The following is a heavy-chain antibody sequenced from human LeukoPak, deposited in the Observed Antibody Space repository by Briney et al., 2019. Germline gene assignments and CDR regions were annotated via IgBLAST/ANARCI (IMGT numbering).Heavy chain of an antibody. CDR1: GFTFSSHW. CDR3: ARDRDYYGMDV. J-gene: IGHJ6*04. D-gene: IGHD5-24*01. Sequence: GGSLRLSCAASGFTFSSHWMTWVRQVPGKGLEWVANIKQDGSEKYYVDSVKGRFTISRDNAKNSLFLQMNSLRAEDTAVYYCARDRDYYGMDVWGKGTTVTVSS. CDR2: IKQDGSEK. V-gene: IGHV3-7*03.